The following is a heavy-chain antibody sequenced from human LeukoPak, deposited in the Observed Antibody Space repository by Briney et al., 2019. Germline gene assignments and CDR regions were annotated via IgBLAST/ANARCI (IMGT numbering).Heavy chain of an antibody. Sequence: GGSLRLSCAASGFTVSSNYMSWVRQAPGKGLEWVSLIYSGGSTHYADSVKGRFTISRDSSKNTLYLQMNSLRAEDTAVYYCARDNDSRDPPHFDYWGQGTLVTVSS. J-gene: IGHJ4*02. CDR1: GFTVSSNY. CDR3: ARDNDSRDPPHFDY. V-gene: IGHV3-53*01. D-gene: IGHD3-16*01. CDR2: IYSGGST.